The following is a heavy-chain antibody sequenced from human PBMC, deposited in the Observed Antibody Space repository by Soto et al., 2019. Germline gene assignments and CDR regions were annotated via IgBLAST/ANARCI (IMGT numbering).Heavy chain of an antibody. CDR2: IFHTGST. CDR3: ARQRAGYYNGMDV. D-gene: IGHD6-25*01. CDR1: GGSISNSNW. Sequence: SETLSLTCAVSGGSISNSNWWSWVRQPPGKGLEWIGEIFHTGSTNYNPPLKSRVTISVDKLKNQFSLKLNSVTAADTAVYYCARQRAGYYNGMDVWGQGTTVTVSS. V-gene: IGHV4-4*02. J-gene: IGHJ6*02.